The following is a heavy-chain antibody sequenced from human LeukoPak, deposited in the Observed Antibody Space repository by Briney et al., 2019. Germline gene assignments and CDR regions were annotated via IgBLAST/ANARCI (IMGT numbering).Heavy chain of an antibody. D-gene: IGHD3-9*01. CDR3: ARHLLTAGSID. V-gene: IGHV4-59*08. Sequence: SETLSLTCSISGGSTSSDYWSWIRQPPGEGLEWMAYIHNSGTTKYNASLKSRVAISVDTSKNQFSLKLSSVTAADTAFYYCARHLLTAGSIDWGQGTLVTVSS. CDR1: GGSTSSDY. CDR2: IHNSGTT. J-gene: IGHJ4*02.